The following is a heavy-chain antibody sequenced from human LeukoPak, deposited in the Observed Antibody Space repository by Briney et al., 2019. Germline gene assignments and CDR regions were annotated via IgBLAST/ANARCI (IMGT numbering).Heavy chain of an antibody. CDR3: AKDSEPYCSGGSCPFDY. Sequence: PGGSLRLSCAASGFTVSSNYMSWVRQAPGKGLEWVSAISGSGGSTYYADSVKGRFTISRDNSKNTLYLQMNSLRAEDTAVYYCAKDSEPYCSGGSCPFDYWGQGTLVTVSS. CDR1: GFTVSSNY. D-gene: IGHD2-15*01. J-gene: IGHJ4*02. CDR2: ISGSGGST. V-gene: IGHV3-23*01.